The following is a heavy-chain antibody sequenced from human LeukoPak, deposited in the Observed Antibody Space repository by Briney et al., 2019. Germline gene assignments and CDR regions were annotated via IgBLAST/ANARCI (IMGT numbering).Heavy chain of an antibody. J-gene: IGHJ4*02. CDR1: GFTFSAYA. V-gene: IGHV3-23*01. CDR2: LRGNGDT. Sequence: GGSLRLSCVASGFTFSAYAMSWVREAPARGLEWVSSLRGNGDTFYAESVKGRFTLSRDDSSYMVFLHLNKVRVEDTAIYYCAKSSWVSNVDAVLWGQGTVVTVSS. CDR3: AKSSWVSNVDAVL. D-gene: IGHD1-1*01.